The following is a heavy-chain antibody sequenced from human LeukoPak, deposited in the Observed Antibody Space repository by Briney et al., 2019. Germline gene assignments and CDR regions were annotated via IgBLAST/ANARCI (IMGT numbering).Heavy chain of an antibody. J-gene: IGHJ4*02. CDR1: GGSISSSSY. CDR3: ARHAPRIAAAGIAHNDY. V-gene: IGHV4-39*07. CDR2: IYYSGST. D-gene: IGHD6-13*01. Sequence: SETLSLTCTVSGGSISSSSYWAWIRQPPGKGLEWIGNIYYSGSTYYNPSLKSRVTISVDTSKNHFSLKLSSVTAADTAVYYCARHAPRIAAAGIAHNDYWGQGTLVTVSS.